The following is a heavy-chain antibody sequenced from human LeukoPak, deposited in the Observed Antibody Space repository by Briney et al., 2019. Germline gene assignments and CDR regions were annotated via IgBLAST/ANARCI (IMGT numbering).Heavy chain of an antibody. J-gene: IGHJ1*01. V-gene: IGHV3-21*01. CDR1: GFTFSYYI. CDR2: ISSGSTYI. Sequence: PGGSLRLSCAASGFTFSYYIMNWVRQAPGKGLEWVSSISSGSTYIYYADSVKGRFTISRDNSKNSVYLQMNSLRAEDTAVYYCTRGYTSGFYQVAEYFQQWGQGTLVTVSS. D-gene: IGHD6-19*01. CDR3: TRGYTSGFYQVAEYFQQ.